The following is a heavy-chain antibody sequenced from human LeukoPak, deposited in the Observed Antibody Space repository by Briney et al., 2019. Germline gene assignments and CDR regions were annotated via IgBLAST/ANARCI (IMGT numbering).Heavy chain of an antibody. D-gene: IGHD4-17*01. Sequence: GGSLRLSCAASGFTFSNYGIHWVRQAPGKGPEWVTFIRFDGSNTYYADSVKGRFTISRDNSKNTVYLQMNSLRVEDTAVYYCARGRLRSLSGFDSWGQGALVTVSS. CDR2: IRFDGSNT. CDR3: ARGRLRSLSGFDS. V-gene: IGHV3-30*02. J-gene: IGHJ4*02. CDR1: GFTFSNYG.